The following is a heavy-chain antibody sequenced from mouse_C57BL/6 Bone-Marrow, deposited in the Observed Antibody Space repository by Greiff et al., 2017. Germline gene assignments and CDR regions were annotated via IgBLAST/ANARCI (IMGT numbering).Heavy chain of an antibody. Sequence: EVQGVESGGDLVKPGGSLKLSCAASGFTFSSYGMSWVRQTPDKRLEWVATISSGGSYTYYPESVKGRFTISRDNAKNTLYLQMSSLTSEDTAIYYCASRDYYGFSYWGQGTLVTVSA. CDR2: ISSGGSYT. D-gene: IGHD1-1*01. CDR3: ASRDYYGFSY. J-gene: IGHJ3*01. CDR1: GFTFSSYG. V-gene: IGHV5-6*01.